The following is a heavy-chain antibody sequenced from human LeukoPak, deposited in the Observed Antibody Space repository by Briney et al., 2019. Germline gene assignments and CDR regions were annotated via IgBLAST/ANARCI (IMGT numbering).Heavy chain of an antibody. J-gene: IGHJ6*03. Sequence: ASVKVSCKASGYTFTGYYMHWVRQAPGQGLEWMGWINPNSGGTNYAQKFQGRVTMTRDTSISTAYMELSRLRSDDTAVYYCAREGVVRFLESFNYYYYMDVWGKGTTVTVSS. D-gene: IGHD3-3*01. CDR1: GYTFTGYY. CDR3: AREGVVRFLESFNYYYYMDV. V-gene: IGHV1-2*02. CDR2: INPNSGGT.